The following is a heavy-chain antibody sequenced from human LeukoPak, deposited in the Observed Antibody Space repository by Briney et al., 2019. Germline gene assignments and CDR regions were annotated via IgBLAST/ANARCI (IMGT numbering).Heavy chain of an antibody. CDR2: MNPNSGNT. J-gene: IGHJ4*02. Sequence: ASVKVSCKASGYTFTSYDINWVRQATGQGLEWMGWMNPNSGNTGYAQKFQGRVTITRNTSISTAYMELSSLRSDDTAVYYCARIQFPEYYFDYWGQGTLVTVSS. CDR1: GYTFTSYD. D-gene: IGHD5-18*01. V-gene: IGHV1-8*03. CDR3: ARIQFPEYYFDY.